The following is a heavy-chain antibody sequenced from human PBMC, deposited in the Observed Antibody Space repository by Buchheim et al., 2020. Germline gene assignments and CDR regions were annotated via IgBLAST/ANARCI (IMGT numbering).Heavy chain of an antibody. J-gene: IGHJ4*02. Sequence: QVQLQQWGAGLLKASETLSLTCAVSGGSLNPYYWSWIRQPPGKGLEWIGDINHAGSTNDYARLRSRLTMSIDSSKNQLSLKLISVTAADTAVYYCARVEYPYGHGYYFWGQGTL. CDR2: INHAGST. V-gene: IGHV4-34*01. D-gene: IGHD3-3*01. CDR3: ARVEYPYGHGYYF. CDR1: GGSLNPYY.